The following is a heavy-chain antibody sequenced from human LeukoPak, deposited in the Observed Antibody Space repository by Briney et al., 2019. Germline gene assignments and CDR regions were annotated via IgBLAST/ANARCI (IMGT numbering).Heavy chain of an antibody. Sequence: PSETLSLTCTVSGGSISSYYWSWIRQPPGKGLEWIGYIYYSGSTNYNPSLKSRVTISVDTSKNQCSLKLSSVTAADTAVYYCARDSYGYGFDYWGQGTLVTVSS. CDR3: ARDSYGYGFDY. CDR2: IYYSGST. V-gene: IGHV4-59*01. CDR1: GGSISSYY. J-gene: IGHJ4*02. D-gene: IGHD5-18*01.